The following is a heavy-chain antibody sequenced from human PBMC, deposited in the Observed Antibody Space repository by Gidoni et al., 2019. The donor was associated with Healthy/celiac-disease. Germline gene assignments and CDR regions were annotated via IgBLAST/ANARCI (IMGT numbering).Heavy chain of an antibody. Sequence: EVQLVESGGGLVQPGGSLKLSCAASGFTFSGPAMHWVRQASGKGLEWVGRIRSKANSYATAYAASVKGRFTISRDDSKNTAYLQMNSLKTEDTAVYYCTRKRYSSSSSWFDPWGQGTLVTVSS. CDR1: GFTFSGPA. D-gene: IGHD6-6*01. CDR3: TRKRYSSSSSWFDP. CDR2: IRSKANSYAT. V-gene: IGHV3-73*01. J-gene: IGHJ5*02.